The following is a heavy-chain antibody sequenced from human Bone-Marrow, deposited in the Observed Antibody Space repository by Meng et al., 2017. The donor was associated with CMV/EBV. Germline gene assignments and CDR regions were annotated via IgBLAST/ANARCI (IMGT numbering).Heavy chain of an antibody. J-gene: IGHJ4*02. CDR3: ARKPRSTNLIDY. CDR2: INPNSGGT. V-gene: IGHV1-2*02. D-gene: IGHD1-1*01. Sequence: ASVKVSCKASGYTFTGYYMHWVRQAPGQGLEWMGWINPNSGGTNYAQKFQGRVTMTRDTSIGTAYMELSRLRSDDTAVYYCARKPRSTNLIDYWGQGTLVTVSS. CDR1: GYTFTGYY.